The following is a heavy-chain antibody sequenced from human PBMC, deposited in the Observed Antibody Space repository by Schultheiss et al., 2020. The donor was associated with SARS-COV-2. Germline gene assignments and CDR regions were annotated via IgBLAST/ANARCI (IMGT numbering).Heavy chain of an antibody. Sequence: GGSLRLSCAASGFSFDDHGMSWVRQAPGKGLEWVSGINWNGGSTYYADSVKGRFTISRDNSKNTLYLQMNSLRAEDTAVYYCANSKGQSDFWSGYPDAFDIWGQGTMVTVSS. CDR2: INWNGGST. J-gene: IGHJ3*02. D-gene: IGHD3-3*01. V-gene: IGHV3-20*04. CDR1: GFSFDDHG. CDR3: ANSKGQSDFWSGYPDAFDI.